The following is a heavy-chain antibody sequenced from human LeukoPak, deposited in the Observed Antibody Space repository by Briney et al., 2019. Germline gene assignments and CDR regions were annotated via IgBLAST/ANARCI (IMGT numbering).Heavy chain of an antibody. CDR3: AIHPSDSSGYFSY. CDR2: IDTKTGNP. D-gene: IGHD3-22*01. J-gene: IGHJ4*02. Sequence: ASVKVSCKASGYTFSSCAINWVRQAPGQGLEYMGWIDTKTGNPTYAQGFTGRFVFSLDTSVSTAYLQISCLKAEDTAVYYCAIHPSDSSGYFSYWGQGALVTVSS. CDR1: GYTFSSCA. V-gene: IGHV7-4-1*02.